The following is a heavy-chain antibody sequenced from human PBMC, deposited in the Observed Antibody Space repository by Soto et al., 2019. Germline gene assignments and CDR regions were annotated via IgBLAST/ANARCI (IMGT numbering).Heavy chain of an antibody. V-gene: IGHV2-5*01. Sequence: VSGPTLVNPTQTLTLTCTFSGFSLNTGGVGVAWIRQPPGKAPEWLTLMYWNDDKRYNPSLKRRLTITEDNSKNQVVLTMTNMDPVDTATYYCALTAATGPYWESFSFWGLGTLVTGSS. J-gene: IGHJ4*02. D-gene: IGHD1-26*01. CDR1: GFSLNTGGVG. CDR3: ALTAATGPYWESFSF. CDR2: MYWNDDK.